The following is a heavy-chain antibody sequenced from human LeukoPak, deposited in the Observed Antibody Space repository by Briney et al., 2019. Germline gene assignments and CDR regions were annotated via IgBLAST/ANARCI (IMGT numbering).Heavy chain of an antibody. CDR2: IIPIFGTA. Sequence: GASVKVSCKASGYTFTGYYMHWVRQAPGQGLEWMGRIIPIFGTANYAQKFQGRVTITTDESTSTAYMELSSLRSEDTAVYYCARDGAKSYSSSWYWFDPWGQGTLVTVSS. D-gene: IGHD6-13*01. V-gene: IGHV1-69*05. CDR1: GYTFTGYY. J-gene: IGHJ5*02. CDR3: ARDGAKSYSSSWYWFDP.